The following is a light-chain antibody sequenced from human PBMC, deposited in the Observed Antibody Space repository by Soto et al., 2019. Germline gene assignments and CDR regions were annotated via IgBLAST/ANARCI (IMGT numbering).Light chain of an antibody. CDR2: EVS. J-gene: IGLJ1*01. CDR3: ISFRSGNTL. CDR1: SSDVGGYDF. V-gene: IGLV2-14*01. Sequence: QSALTQPASVSGSPGQSITISCTGTSSDVGGYDFVSWYQQHPGKAPQLMIYEVSNRPSGVSNRFSGSKSGNTASLTISGLQSEDEADYYCISFRSGNTLFGTGTKLTVL.